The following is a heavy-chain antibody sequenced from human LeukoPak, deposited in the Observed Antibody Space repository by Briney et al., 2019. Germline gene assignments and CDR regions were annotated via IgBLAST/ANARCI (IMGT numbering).Heavy chain of an antibody. V-gene: IGHV1-8*01. CDR2: KNANTGAT. Sequence: ASVKVSCKASGYSFTSYDINWVRQATGQGLEWMGWKNANTGATGYAQKFQGRVTMTRDTSISTAYTELSSLRSEDTAIYYCARLAGAGDWFDPWGQGTLVTVSS. CDR1: GYSFTSYD. J-gene: IGHJ5*02. CDR3: ARLAGAGDWFDP. D-gene: IGHD6-19*01.